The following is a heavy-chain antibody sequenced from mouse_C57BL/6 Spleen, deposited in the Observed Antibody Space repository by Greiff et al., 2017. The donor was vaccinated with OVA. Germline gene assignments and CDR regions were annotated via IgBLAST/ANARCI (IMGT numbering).Heavy chain of an antibody. V-gene: IGHV5-17*01. Sequence: EVQLVESGGGLVKPGGSLKLSCAASGFTFSDYGMHWVRQAPEKGLEWVAYISSGSSTIYYADTVKGRFTISRDNAKNTLFLQMTSLRSEDTAMYYCAKALLRFLYAMDYWGQGTSVTVSS. D-gene: IGHD1-1*01. CDR1: GFTFSDYG. CDR2: ISSGSSTI. CDR3: AKALLRFLYAMDY. J-gene: IGHJ4*01.